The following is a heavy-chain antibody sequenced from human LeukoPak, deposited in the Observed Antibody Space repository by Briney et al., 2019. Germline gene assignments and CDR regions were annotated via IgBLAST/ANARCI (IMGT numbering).Heavy chain of an antibody. CDR3: ARPARRNNWFDP. CDR2: INPNSGGT. D-gene: IGHD1-14*01. Sequence: ASVKVSCKASAYTFTGYYMHWVRQAPGQGLEWMGWINPNSGGTNYAQKFQGRVTMTRDTSISTACMELSRLRSDDTAVYYCARPARRNNWFDPWGQGTLVTVSS. CDR1: AYTFTGYY. V-gene: IGHV1-2*02. J-gene: IGHJ5*02.